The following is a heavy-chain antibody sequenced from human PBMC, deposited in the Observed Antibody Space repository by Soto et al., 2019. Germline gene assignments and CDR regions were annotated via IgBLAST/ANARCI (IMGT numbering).Heavy chain of an antibody. J-gene: IGHJ6*03. D-gene: IGHD3-10*01. CDR3: RGVIIGSYYYMDV. CDR1: GFTFSSYA. Sequence: GGSLRLSCAASGFTFSSYAMSWVRQAPGKGLEWVSAISGSGGSTYYADSVKGRFTISRDNSKNTLYLQMNSLRAEDTAVYYCRGVIIGSYYYMDVWGKGTTVTVSS. V-gene: IGHV3-23*01. CDR2: ISGSGGST.